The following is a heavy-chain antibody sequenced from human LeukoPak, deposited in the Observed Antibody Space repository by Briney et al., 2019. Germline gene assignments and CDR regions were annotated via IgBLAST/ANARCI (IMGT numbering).Heavy chain of an antibody. CDR3: ARRGSSPIFDY. V-gene: IGHV4-39*01. J-gene: IGHJ4*02. D-gene: IGHD6-6*01. CDR2: ISCSGST. CDR1: SGSVSSTSYS. Sequence: PSETLSLTCTVSSGSVSSTSYSWGWIRQPPGKGLEWIGSISCSGSTHYNPSLKSRVTISVDTSRDQFSLKVTFVTAADMAVYYCARRGSSPIFDYLGQGTLVTVSS.